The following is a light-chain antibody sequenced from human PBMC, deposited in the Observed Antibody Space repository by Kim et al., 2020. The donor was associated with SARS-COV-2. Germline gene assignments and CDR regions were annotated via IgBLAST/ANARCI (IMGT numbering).Light chain of an antibody. CDR1: QNVNSY. CDR2: AAS. V-gene: IGKV1-39*01. CDR3: QQSDNTPLT. Sequence: DTQLTQSPSSLSASVGDRVTITCRASQNVNSYLNWYQQKAGAAPKLLIYAASSLHSGVPSRFSGSGSGTAFTLTISSLQAEDSATYYCQQSDNTPLTFGGWTKVDIK. J-gene: IGKJ4*01.